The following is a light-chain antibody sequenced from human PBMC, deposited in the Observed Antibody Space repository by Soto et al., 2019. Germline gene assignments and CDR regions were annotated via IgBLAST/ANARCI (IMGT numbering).Light chain of an antibody. J-gene: IGKJ1*01. V-gene: IGKV3-15*01. Sequence: EIVMTQSPATLSVSPGGIATLSCRASRTISGTLAWYQQKPGQAPRLLIHGASTRAPGFPARFSGSGSGTDFTLTISSLQSEDFAVYHCQQYDNWPWTFGRGTKVEIK. CDR1: RTISGT. CDR3: QQYDNWPWT. CDR2: GAS.